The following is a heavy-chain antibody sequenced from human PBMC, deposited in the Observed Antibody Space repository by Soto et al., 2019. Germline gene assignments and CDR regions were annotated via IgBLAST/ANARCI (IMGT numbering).Heavy chain of an antibody. J-gene: IGHJ5*02. Sequence: PSETLCLTCAVYGGSFSGYYWSWIRQPPGKGLEWIGEINHSGSTNYNPSLKSRVTISVDTSKNQLSLKLSSVTAADTAVYYCARGHDFWSGYYNRWFDPWGQGTLVTVSS. CDR2: INHSGST. CDR1: GGSFSGYY. D-gene: IGHD3-3*01. CDR3: ARGHDFWSGYYNRWFDP. V-gene: IGHV4-34*01.